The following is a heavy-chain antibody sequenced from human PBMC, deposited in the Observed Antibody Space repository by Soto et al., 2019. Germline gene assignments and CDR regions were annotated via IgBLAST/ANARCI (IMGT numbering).Heavy chain of an antibody. V-gene: IGHV4-61*08. CDR2: IYYSGST. CDR1: GGSISSGGYY. CDR3: ERDRREPYLMDF. J-gene: IGHJ4*03. D-gene: IGHD2-2*02. Sequence: PSENLSLTCTVSGGSISSGGYYWSWILHHPGKGLEWLGHIYYSGSTYYNPSLKSRSTISVDASKSQLSLKLNSVTTADTAVYDFERDRREPYLMDFRGQGTHVIVSS.